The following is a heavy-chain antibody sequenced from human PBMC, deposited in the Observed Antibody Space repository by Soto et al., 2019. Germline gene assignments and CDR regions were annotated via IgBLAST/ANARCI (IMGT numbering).Heavy chain of an antibody. CDR3: AKTVAHDCISTSCLTKARPSFDY. D-gene: IGHD2-2*01. CDR1: GFTFSSYW. Sequence: GGSLRLSCAASGFTFSSYWMSWVRQAPGKGLEWVANIKQDGNEKYYVDSVKGRFTISRDNTKNSLYLQMNSLRAEDTAVYYCAKTVAHDCISTSCLTKARPSFDYWGQGTLVTVSS. V-gene: IGHV3-7*05. CDR2: IKQDGNEK. J-gene: IGHJ4*02.